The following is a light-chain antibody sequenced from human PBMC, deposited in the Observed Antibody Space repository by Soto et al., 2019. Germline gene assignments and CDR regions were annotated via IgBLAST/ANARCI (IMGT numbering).Light chain of an antibody. J-gene: IGLJ1*01. V-gene: IGLV2-11*01. CDR2: DVN. CDR1: RRDVGGYNY. Sequence: QSALTQPASVSGSPGQSITISCTGTRRDVGGYNYVSWYQQYPGKSPKLLIYDVNKRPSGVPDRFSGSKSGSTASLTISGLQAEDEADYYCCSYAGSYSYAFATGTKVTVL. CDR3: CSYAGSYSYA.